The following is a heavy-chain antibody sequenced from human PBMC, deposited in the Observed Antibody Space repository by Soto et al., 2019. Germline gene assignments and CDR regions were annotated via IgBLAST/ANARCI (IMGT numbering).Heavy chain of an antibody. Sequence: VQLVESGGGLVKPGGSLRLSCAASGFTFSDSYMSWIRQSPGKGMEWLSYVNSLGNYTKYADSVRGRFTISRDNAKNSLSLEMTSMTVDDTAVYYCARDYGGAAGVNDWGQGTQVTVSS. V-gene: IGHV3-11*05. D-gene: IGHD4-17*01. J-gene: IGHJ4*02. CDR3: ARDYGGAAGVND. CDR2: VNSLGNYT. CDR1: GFTFSDSY.